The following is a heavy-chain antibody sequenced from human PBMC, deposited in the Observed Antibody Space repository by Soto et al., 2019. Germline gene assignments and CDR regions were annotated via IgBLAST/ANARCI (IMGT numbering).Heavy chain of an antibody. CDR2: MNPNSGNT. D-gene: IGHD3-3*01. Sequence: QVQLVQSGAEVKKPGASVKVSCKASGYTFTSYDINWVRQDTGQGLEWMGWMNPNSGNTGYAQKFQGRVTMTRNTSISTAYMELSSLRSDDTAVYYCASGNEGLGALEKWGQGTLVTVSS. CDR3: ASGNEGLGALEK. J-gene: IGHJ4*02. V-gene: IGHV1-8*01. CDR1: GYTFTSYD.